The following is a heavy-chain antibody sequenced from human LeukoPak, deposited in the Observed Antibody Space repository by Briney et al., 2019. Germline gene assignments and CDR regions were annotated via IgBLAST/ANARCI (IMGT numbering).Heavy chain of an antibody. V-gene: IGHV3-23*01. D-gene: IGHD2-15*01. CDR1: GFTFSGSA. CDR2: ISGSGDST. J-gene: IGHJ4*02. Sequence: GGSLRLSCAASGFTFSGSAMTWVRQAPGKGLEWVSVISGSGDSTFYADSVKGRFTISRDSSKNAVYLQMNSLRAGDTAIYYCAKGMSGSCYSGLHCWGQGTLVTVSS. CDR3: AKGMSGSCYSGLHC.